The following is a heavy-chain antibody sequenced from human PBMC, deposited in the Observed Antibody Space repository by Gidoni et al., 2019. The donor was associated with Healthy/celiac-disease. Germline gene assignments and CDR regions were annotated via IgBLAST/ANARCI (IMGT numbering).Heavy chain of an antibody. CDR2: IHTSGST. CDR3: ARDVGGNSPWYFDL. Sequence: QVQLQESGPGLVKPSQPLSLPCTVSGGSISSGSYYWRWIRQPAGKGLEWIGRIHTSGSTNYNPSLKSRVTMSVDTSKNQFSLKLSSVTAADTAVYYCARDVGGNSPWYFDLWGRGTLVPVSS. D-gene: IGHD2-21*02. CDR1: GGSISSGSYY. J-gene: IGHJ2*01. V-gene: IGHV4-61*02.